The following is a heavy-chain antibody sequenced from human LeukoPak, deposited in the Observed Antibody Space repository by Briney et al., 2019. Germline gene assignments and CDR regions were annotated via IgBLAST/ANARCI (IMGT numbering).Heavy chain of an antibody. Sequence: SETLSLTCTVSGGSISSSSNYWGWIRQPPGKGLEWIGSIYYSGSTYYNPSLKSRVTISVDTSKNQFSLKLGSVTAADTAVYYCARAITTPYYYYMDVWGKGTTVTVSS. CDR2: IYYSGST. CDR1: GGSISSSSNY. D-gene: IGHD3-3*01. CDR3: ARAITTPYYYYMDV. J-gene: IGHJ6*03. V-gene: IGHV4-39*01.